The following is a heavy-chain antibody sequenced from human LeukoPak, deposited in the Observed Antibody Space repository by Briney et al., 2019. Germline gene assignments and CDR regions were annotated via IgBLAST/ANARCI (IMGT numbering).Heavy chain of an antibody. CDR3: AKGDDSSGYSTGTFDY. J-gene: IGHJ4*02. D-gene: IGHD3-22*01. CDR2: ISGSGGST. CDR1: GFTFSSYA. Sequence: AGGSLRLSCAASGFTFSSYAMSWDRQAPGKGLEWVSAISGSGGSTYYADSVKGRFTISRDNSKNTLYLQMNSLRAEDTAVYYCAKGDDSSGYSTGTFDYWGQGTLVTVSS. V-gene: IGHV3-23*01.